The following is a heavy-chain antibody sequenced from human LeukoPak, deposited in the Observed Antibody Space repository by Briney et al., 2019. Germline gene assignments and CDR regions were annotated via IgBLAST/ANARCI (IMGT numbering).Heavy chain of an antibody. V-gene: IGHV4-39*01. CDR1: GDSIGSSTYY. CDR3: ARHGYYYGSGSQLFDY. D-gene: IGHD3-10*01. CDR2: IYYTGSS. Sequence: SETLSLTCTVSGDSIGSSTYYWGWVRQPPGKGLEWIGSIYYTGSSYYNPSLKSRVTISVDTSKNQFSLKLSSVTAADTAVYYCARHGYYYGSGSQLFDYWGQGTLVTVSS. J-gene: IGHJ4*02.